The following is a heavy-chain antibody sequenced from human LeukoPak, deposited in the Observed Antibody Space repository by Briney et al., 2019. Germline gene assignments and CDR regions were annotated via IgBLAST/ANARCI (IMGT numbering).Heavy chain of an antibody. CDR1: GHTFSSYG. D-gene: IGHD4-17*01. CDR3: ARVDYGDYEMIDY. V-gene: IGHV1-18*04. CDR2: ISAYNGNT. Sequence: SGDASDNAFGHTFSSYGTIRWRQSPGQGLGGLGWISAYNGNTNYAQKLQGRVTITTDTSTSTAYMEMRSLRSDDTAVYYCARVDYGDYEMIDYWGQGTLVTVSS. J-gene: IGHJ4*02.